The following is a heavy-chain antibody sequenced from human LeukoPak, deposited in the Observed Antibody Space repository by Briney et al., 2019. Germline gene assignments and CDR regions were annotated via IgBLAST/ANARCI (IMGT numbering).Heavy chain of an antibody. Sequence: PGGSLRLSCAASGFTFSSYAMSWVRQAPGKGLEWVSAICGSGGSTYYADSVKGRFTISRDNSKNTLYLQMNSLRAEDTAVYYCAKGFKVVVVPAAIYYYYGMDVWGQGTTVTVSS. V-gene: IGHV3-23*01. CDR3: AKGFKVVVVPAAIYYYYGMDV. CDR1: GFTFSSYA. J-gene: IGHJ6*02. D-gene: IGHD2-2*01. CDR2: ICGSGGST.